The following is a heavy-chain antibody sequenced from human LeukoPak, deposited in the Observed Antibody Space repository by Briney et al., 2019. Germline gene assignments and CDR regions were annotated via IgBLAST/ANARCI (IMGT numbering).Heavy chain of an antibody. CDR1: GFTFSSYA. CDR3: AKVESVDFWSGYLWNFDY. D-gene: IGHD3-3*01. J-gene: IGHJ4*02. CDR2: ISGSGGST. V-gene: IGHV3-23*01. Sequence: PGGSLRLSCAASGFTFSSYAMSWVRQAPGKGLEWVSGISGSGGSTYYADSVKGRFTISRDNSRNTLYLQMNSLRAEDTAVYYCAKVESVDFWSGYLWNFDYWGQGTLVTVSS.